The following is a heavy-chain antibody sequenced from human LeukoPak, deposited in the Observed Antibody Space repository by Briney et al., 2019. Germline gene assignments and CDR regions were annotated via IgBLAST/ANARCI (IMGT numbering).Heavy chain of an antibody. D-gene: IGHD3-22*01. CDR3: AKYYYDSSGYYYDPIYFDY. CDR1: GFTFSSYA. Sequence: SEGSLRLSCAASGFTFSSYAMSWVRQAPEKGLQWVSPISGSGGSTYYADYVKGRFTISRDNSKNTLYLQMNSLRAEDTAVYYCAKYYYDSSGYYYDPIYFDYWGQGTLVTVSS. CDR2: ISGSGGST. V-gene: IGHV3-23*01. J-gene: IGHJ4*02.